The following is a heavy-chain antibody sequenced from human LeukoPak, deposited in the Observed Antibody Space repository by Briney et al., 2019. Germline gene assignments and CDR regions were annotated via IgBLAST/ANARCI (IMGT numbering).Heavy chain of an antibody. CDR2: IRSKAYGGTT. CDR3: TRVVHYYDSSGYYIGDY. V-gene: IGHV3-49*04. CDR1: GFTFSSYG. J-gene: IGHJ4*02. D-gene: IGHD3-22*01. Sequence: GGSLRLSCAASGFTFSSYGMHWVRQAPGKGLEGVGFIRSKAYGGTTEYAASVKGRFTISRDDSKSIAYLQMNSLKTEDTAVYYCTRVVHYYDSSGYYIGDYWGQGTLVTVSS.